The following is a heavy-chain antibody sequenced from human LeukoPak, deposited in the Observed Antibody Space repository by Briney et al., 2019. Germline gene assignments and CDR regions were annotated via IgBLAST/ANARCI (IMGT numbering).Heavy chain of an antibody. V-gene: IGHV3-21*01. CDR1: GFTFSSYS. J-gene: IGHJ4*02. CDR2: ISSSSSYI. D-gene: IGHD6-19*01. Sequence: GGSLRLSCAASGFTFSSYSMNWVRQAPGKGLEWVSSISSSSSYIYYADSVKGRFTISRDNAKNSLYLQMNSLRAEDTAVYYCASRLPPRRMAVAGAFDYWGQGTLVTVSS. CDR3: ASRLPPRRMAVAGAFDY.